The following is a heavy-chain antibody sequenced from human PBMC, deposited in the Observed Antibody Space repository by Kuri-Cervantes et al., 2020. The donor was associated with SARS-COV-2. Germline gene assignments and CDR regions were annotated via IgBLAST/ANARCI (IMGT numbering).Heavy chain of an antibody. CDR2: IYTSGST. Sequence: LRLSCTVSGGSISSSSYYWGWIRQPAGKGLEWIGYIYTSGSTNYNPSLKSRVTISADTSKNQFSLKLSSVTAADTAVYYCARVSALRFLERVNAFDIWGQGTMVTVSS. CDR3: ARVSALRFLERVNAFDI. D-gene: IGHD3-3*01. CDR1: GGSISSSSYY. J-gene: IGHJ3*02. V-gene: IGHV4-61*09.